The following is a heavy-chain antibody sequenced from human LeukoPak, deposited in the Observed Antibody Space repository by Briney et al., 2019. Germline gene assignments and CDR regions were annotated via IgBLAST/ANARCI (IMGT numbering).Heavy chain of an antibody. CDR2: IQSDGTHT. CDR1: GFTFSTYL. J-gene: IGHJ3*02. D-gene: IGHD2-21*01. Sequence: GGSLRLSCAASGFTFSTYLMHWVRQAPGKGLEWVAVIQSDGTHTFYAESVKGRFTISRDNSKNTLYLQMNSLRAEDTAVYFCARERQDTVLHSGAFDIWGQGTMVTVSS. V-gene: IGHV3-30-3*01. CDR3: ARERQDTVLHSGAFDI.